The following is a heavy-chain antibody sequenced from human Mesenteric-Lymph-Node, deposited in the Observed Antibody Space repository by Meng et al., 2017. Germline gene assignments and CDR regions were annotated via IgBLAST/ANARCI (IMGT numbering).Heavy chain of an antibody. D-gene: IGHD6-19*01. Sequence: GESLKISCAASGFTVSSNEMSWVRQAPGKGLEWVSSISGGSTYYADSRKGRFTISRDNAKNSLYLQMNSLRAEDTALYHCAAGIAVAGTSYGMDFWGQGTTVTGAS. CDR1: GFTVSSNE. V-gene: IGHV3-38-3*01. CDR3: AAGIAVAGTSYGMDF. J-gene: IGHJ6*02. CDR2: ISGGST.